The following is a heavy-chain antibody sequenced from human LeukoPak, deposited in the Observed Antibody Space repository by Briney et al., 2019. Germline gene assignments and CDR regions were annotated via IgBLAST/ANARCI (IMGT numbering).Heavy chain of an antibody. CDR3: ARDSTLGYSSGWYTY. CDR2: INAGNGNT. V-gene: IGHV1-3*01. Sequence: ASVKVSCKASGYTITSYAMHWVRQAPGQRLEWMGWINAGNGNTKYSQKFQGRVTITRDTSASTAYMELSSLRSEDTAVYYCARDSTLGYSSGWYTYWGQGTLVTVSS. D-gene: IGHD6-19*01. CDR1: GYTITSYA. J-gene: IGHJ4*02.